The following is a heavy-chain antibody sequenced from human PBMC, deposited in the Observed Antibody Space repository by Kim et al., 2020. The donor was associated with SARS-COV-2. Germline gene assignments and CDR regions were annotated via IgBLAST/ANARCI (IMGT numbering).Heavy chain of an antibody. J-gene: IGHJ4*02. D-gene: IGHD6-13*01. CDR3: ARVGQQLVYDY. CDR2: IYYSGST. V-gene: IGHV4-59*13. Sequence: SETLSLTCTVSGGSISSYYWSWIRQPPGKGLEWIGYIYYSGSTNYNPSLKSRVTISVDTSKNQFSLKLSSVTAADTAVYYCARVGQQLVYDYWGQGTLVT. CDR1: GGSISSYY.